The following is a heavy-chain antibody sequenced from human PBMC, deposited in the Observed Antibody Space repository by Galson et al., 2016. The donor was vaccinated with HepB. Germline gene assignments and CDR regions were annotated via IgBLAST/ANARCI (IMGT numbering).Heavy chain of an antibody. D-gene: IGHD6-13*01. CDR1: GYTFTSSW. V-gene: IGHV5-51*01. CDR3: ARRAAAGQENFDY. Sequence: QSGAEVKRPGESLTISCTGSGYTFTSSWIGWVRQMPGKGLEWVGVIFPRDSDTRYSPPFQGPVTISADNSISTAYLQWSSLKASDTAIYYCARRAAAGQENFDYWGQGTLVTVSS. CDR2: IFPRDSDT. J-gene: IGHJ4*02.